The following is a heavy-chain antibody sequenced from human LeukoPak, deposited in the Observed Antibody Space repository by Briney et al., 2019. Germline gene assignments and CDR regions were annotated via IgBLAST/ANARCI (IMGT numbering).Heavy chain of an antibody. J-gene: IGHJ6*03. Sequence: GGSLRLSCAASGFTFSSYRMHWVRQVPGKGLVWVSRINTDGSSTSYADSVKGRFTISRDNAKNTLYLQMNSLRAEDTAVYYCARDYTPGGDYYYYMDVWGKGTTVTVSS. V-gene: IGHV3-74*01. CDR2: INTDGSST. D-gene: IGHD2-15*01. CDR3: ARDYTPGGDYYYYMDV. CDR1: GFTFSSYR.